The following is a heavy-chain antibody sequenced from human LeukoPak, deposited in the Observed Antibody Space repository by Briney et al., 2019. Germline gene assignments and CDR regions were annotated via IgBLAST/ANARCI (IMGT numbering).Heavy chain of an antibody. V-gene: IGHV4-59*08. CDR3: ARHLNEYWFGEKATYYYYYYIDL. CDR1: GGSISSYY. D-gene: IGHD2/OR15-2a*01. Sequence: SETLSLTCTVSGGSISSYYWSWIRQPPGKGLEWIGYIYYSGSTNYNPSLKSRVTISVDTSKNQFSLKLSSVTAADTAVYYCARHLNEYWFGEKATYYYYYYIDLWGKGTTVIVSS. CDR2: IYYSGST. J-gene: IGHJ6*03.